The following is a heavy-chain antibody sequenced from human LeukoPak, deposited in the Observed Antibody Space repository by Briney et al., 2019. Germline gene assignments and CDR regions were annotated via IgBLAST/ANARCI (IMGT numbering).Heavy chain of an antibody. D-gene: IGHD5-12*01. CDR1: GGSISSYY. CDR3: ARESRDSGYESWFDP. J-gene: IGHJ5*02. Sequence: SETLSLTCTVSGGSISSYYWSWIRQPAGKGLEWIGRIYTSGSTNYNPSLKSRVTISVDTSKNQFSLKLSSVTAADTAVYYCARESRDSGYESWFDPWGQGTLVTVSS. V-gene: IGHV4-4*07. CDR2: IYTSGST.